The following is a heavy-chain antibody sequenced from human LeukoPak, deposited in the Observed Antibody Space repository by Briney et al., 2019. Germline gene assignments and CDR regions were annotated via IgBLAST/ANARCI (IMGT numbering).Heavy chain of an antibody. V-gene: IGHV3-74*01. CDR2: INSDGTST. Sequence: GGSLRLSCAASGFTFSSYWMHWVRQAPGKGLVWVSRINSDGTSTSYADSVKGRFTISRDNSKNTLYLQMNSLRAEDTAVYYCAKDSTIFGVVPYAFDIWGQGTMVTVSS. J-gene: IGHJ3*02. D-gene: IGHD3-3*01. CDR3: AKDSTIFGVVPYAFDI. CDR1: GFTFSSYW.